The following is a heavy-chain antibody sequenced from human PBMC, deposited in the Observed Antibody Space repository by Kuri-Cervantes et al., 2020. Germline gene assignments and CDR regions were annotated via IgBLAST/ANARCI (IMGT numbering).Heavy chain of an antibody. CDR2: ISGHNGNT. D-gene: IGHD5-18*01. CDR1: GYTFISYG. CDR3: ARARGYKIEFDH. Sequence: ASVKVSCKASGYTFISYGISWVRQAPGRGLEWMGWISGHNGNTKYEQKLQGGVTMTTDTSTSTAYMELRSLRSDDTAVYYCARARGYKIEFDHWGQGTLVTVSS. J-gene: IGHJ4*02. V-gene: IGHV1-18*01.